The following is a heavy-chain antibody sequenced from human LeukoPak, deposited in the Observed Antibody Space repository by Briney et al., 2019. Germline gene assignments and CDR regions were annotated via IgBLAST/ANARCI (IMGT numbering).Heavy chain of an antibody. V-gene: IGHV1-2*06. CDR2: INPNNGAT. CDR1: GYTLTSYG. D-gene: IGHD1-26*01. J-gene: IGHJ4*02. CDR3: TRESGSYHGNDY. Sequence: GASVKVSCKASGYTLTSYGISWVRQAPGQGLEWMGRINPNNGATNYAQKLQGRVTITGDTSISTAYMELSSLRSDDTAVYYCTRESGSYHGNDYWGQGTLVTVSS.